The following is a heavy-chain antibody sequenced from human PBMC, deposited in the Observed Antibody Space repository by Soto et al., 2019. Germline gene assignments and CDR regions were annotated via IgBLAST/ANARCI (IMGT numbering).Heavy chain of an antibody. Sequence: SETLSLTCAAYGGSFSGYYWSWIRQPPGKGLEWIGEINHSGSTNYNPYLKSRVTISVETSKNQLSLKLSSVTAADTAVKYGARYGLTIVGANTHYYYYYGMDVWGQGTTVTVSS. V-gene: IGHV4-34*01. D-gene: IGHD1-26*01. CDR1: GGSFSGYY. CDR2: INHSGST. J-gene: IGHJ6*02. CDR3: ARYGLTIVGANTHYYYYYGMDV.